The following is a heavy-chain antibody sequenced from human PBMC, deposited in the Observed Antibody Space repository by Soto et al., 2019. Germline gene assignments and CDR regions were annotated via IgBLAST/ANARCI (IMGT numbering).Heavy chain of an antibody. D-gene: IGHD3-10*01. J-gene: IGHJ3*02. CDR1: GGSISSSSYY. CDR2: IYYSGST. V-gene: IGHV4-39*01. Sequence: QLQLQESGPGLVKPSETLSLTCTVSGGSISSSSYYWGWIRQPPGKGLECIGSIYYSGSTYYKPSLKSRVTISVDTSKNHCSLKLRAVTAADTAVYYCARHGGVGSGIQPDAFDIWGQGTMVTVSS. CDR3: ARHGGVGSGIQPDAFDI.